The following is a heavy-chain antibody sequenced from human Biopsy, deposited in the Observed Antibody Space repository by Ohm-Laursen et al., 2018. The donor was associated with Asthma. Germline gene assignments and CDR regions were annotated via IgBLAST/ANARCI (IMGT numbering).Heavy chain of an antibody. D-gene: IGHD6-6*01. CDR3: ARAVSSSSYWYFDL. CDR2: IYYRGRT. V-gene: IGHV4-39*02. J-gene: IGHJ2*01. Sequence: SETLSLTCIVSGDAMSTSGSYWGWIRQSPGKGLEWIGSIYYRGRTYYNPSLESRVTISADTSKNHFSLKVPSVTAADTAVYYCARAVSSSSYWYFDLWGRGDLVTVSS. CDR1: GDAMSTSGSY.